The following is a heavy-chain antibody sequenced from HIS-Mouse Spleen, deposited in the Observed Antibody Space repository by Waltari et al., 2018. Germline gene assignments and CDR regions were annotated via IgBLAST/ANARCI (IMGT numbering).Heavy chain of an antibody. J-gene: IGHJ2*01. CDR2: IYYSGGT. Sequence: QLQLQESGPGLVKPSETLSLTCTVSGGSISSSSYYWCWIRQPPGTGLEWIGSIYYSGGTSYNPSLMSRVTISVDTSKNQFSLKRSSVTAADTAVYYCAREIPYSSSWYDWYFDLWGRGTLVTVSS. D-gene: IGHD6-13*01. CDR1: GGSISSSSYY. V-gene: IGHV4-39*07. CDR3: AREIPYSSSWYDWYFDL.